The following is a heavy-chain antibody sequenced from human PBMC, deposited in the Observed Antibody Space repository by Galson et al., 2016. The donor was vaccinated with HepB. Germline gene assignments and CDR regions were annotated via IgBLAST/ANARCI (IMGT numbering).Heavy chain of an antibody. CDR1: GGSLTSSHW. V-gene: IGHV4-4*02. CDR2: IYHSGTT. D-gene: IGHD2-21*02. J-gene: IGHJ4*02. Sequence: LSLTCAVSGGSLTSSHWWTWVRQPPGQGLEWSGEIYHSGTTYYNPSLRSRVTISVDRSKNQFSLNLTSVTAADTAMYYCARGGDPDYFDYWGQGTPVTASS. CDR3: ARGGDPDYFDY.